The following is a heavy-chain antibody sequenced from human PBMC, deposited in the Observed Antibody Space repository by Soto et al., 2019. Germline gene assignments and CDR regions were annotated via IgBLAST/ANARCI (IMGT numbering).Heavy chain of an antibody. V-gene: IGHV3-15*01. CDR1: GFNLSHPW. CDR3: TTGIYYDILTGYHNVAY. CDR2: IKSKTDGGTA. J-gene: IGHJ4*02. D-gene: IGHD3-9*01. Sequence: GGSLRLSCVASGFNLSHPWMTWVRQAAGKGLEWVGRIKSKTDGGTADYAAPVKGRATISRDDSKNTVHLQMNRLKTEDTAVYYCTTGIYYDILTGYHNVAYWGQGALVTVSS.